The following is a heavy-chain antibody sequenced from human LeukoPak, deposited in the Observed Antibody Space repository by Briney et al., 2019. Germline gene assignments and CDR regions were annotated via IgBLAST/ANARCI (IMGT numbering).Heavy chain of an antibody. D-gene: IGHD6-19*01. Sequence: PGGSLRLSCAASGFTFRSYSMKWVPQATGKGLERISYNSSSSTNIYYGDSVKGRCTSDRDNDKKSRYLQMNSLRDEDTAVYYCPGGYSSCWFAGLFHPWGQGTLLTVSS. CDR2: NSSSSTNI. CDR3: PGGYSSCWFAGLFHP. CDR1: GFTFRSYS. V-gene: IGHV3-48*02. J-gene: IGHJ5*02.